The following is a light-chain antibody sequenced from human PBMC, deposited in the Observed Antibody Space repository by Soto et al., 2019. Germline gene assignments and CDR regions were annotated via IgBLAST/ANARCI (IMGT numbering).Light chain of an antibody. Sequence: DIQMTQSPSTLSASVGDRVTITCRASQSINSWLAWYQQKPGEAPKLLIYKASSLESGVPSRFSGSGSGTEFTLTISSLQPDDFATYYCQQYNGYWTFGQGTKVEI. J-gene: IGKJ1*01. CDR3: QQYNGYWT. CDR1: QSINSW. CDR2: KAS. V-gene: IGKV1-5*03.